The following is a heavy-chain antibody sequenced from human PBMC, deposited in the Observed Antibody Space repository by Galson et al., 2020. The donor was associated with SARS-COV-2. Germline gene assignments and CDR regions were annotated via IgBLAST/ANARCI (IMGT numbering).Heavy chain of an antibody. J-gene: IGHJ3*02. Sequence: GESLKISCKGSGYSFTNYWIGWVRQMPGKGLEWMGIIYPGDSDTKYSPSFQGQVTISADKSISTAYLQWNTLKASDTAIYYCARDYGAVAFDIWGQGTMVTVSS. CDR1: GYSFTNYW. CDR3: ARDYGAVAFDI. D-gene: IGHD3-10*01. V-gene: IGHV5-51*01. CDR2: IYPGDSDT.